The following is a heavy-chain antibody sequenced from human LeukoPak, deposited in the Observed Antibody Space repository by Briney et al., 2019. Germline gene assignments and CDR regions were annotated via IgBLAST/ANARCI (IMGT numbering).Heavy chain of an antibody. D-gene: IGHD3-22*01. V-gene: IGHV4-34*01. CDR1: GGSFSGYY. Sequence: SETLSLTCAVYGGSFSGYYWSWIRQPPGKGLEWIGEINHSGSTNYNPSLKSRVTISVDTSKNQFSLKPSSVTAADTAVYYCASTAGFRQADYYYDSSGLQAAREPFDYWGQGTLVTVSS. CDR2: INHSGST. J-gene: IGHJ4*02. CDR3: ASTAGFRQADYYYDSSGLQAAREPFDY.